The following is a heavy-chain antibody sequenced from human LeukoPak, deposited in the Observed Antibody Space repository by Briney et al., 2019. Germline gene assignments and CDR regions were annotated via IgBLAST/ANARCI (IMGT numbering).Heavy chain of an antibody. V-gene: IGHV4-4*02. CDR2: IYYSGST. Sequence: SETLSLTCAVSGGSISSSNWWSWVRQPPGKGLEWIGYIYYSGSTNYNPSLKSRVTISVDTSKNQFSLKLSSVTAADTAVYYCARENGSEFDYWGQGTLVTVPS. J-gene: IGHJ4*02. D-gene: IGHD1-26*01. CDR3: ARENGSEFDY. CDR1: GGSISSSNW.